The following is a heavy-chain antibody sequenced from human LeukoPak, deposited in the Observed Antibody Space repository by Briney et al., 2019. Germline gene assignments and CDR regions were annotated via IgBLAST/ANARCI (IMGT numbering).Heavy chain of an antibody. D-gene: IGHD3-10*01. CDR2: IYDTGSA. CDR3: ARGPEDYFDY. J-gene: IGHJ4*02. Sequence: SETLSLTCTASSDSINTYYWSWIRQSPGKGLEWIGYIYDTGSADYNPSLKSRVTISVDTSKNQFFLKVTSVTAADTAVYYCARGPEDYFDYWGQGTLVTVS. V-gene: IGHV4-59*01. CDR1: SDSINTYY.